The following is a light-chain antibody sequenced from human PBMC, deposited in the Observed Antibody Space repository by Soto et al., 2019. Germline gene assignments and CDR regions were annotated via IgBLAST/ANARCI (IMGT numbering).Light chain of an antibody. CDR1: SSDVGGYNY. J-gene: IGLJ1*01. CDR3: SAYTVSRTYV. Sequence: QSVLTQPASVSGSPGQSITISCTGTSSDVGGYNYVSWYQQHPGKAPKLMIYEVSNRPSGVSNRFSGSKSGNTASLTISGLQGEDEAAYYCSAYTVSRTYVFGTGTKVTVL. V-gene: IGLV2-14*01. CDR2: EVS.